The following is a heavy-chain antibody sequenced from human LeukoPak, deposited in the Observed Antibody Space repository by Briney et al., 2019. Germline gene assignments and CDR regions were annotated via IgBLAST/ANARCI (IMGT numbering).Heavy chain of an antibody. Sequence: SETLSLTCTVSGGSISSYYWSWIRQTAGKGLEWIGRIYTSGSTNYNPSLKSRVTMSVDTSKNQFSLKLSSVTAADTAVYYCARAPHYYGSGSWFDPWGQGTLVTVSS. J-gene: IGHJ5*02. CDR3: ARAPHYYGSGSWFDP. CDR1: GGSISSYY. V-gene: IGHV4-4*07. CDR2: IYTSGST. D-gene: IGHD3-10*01.